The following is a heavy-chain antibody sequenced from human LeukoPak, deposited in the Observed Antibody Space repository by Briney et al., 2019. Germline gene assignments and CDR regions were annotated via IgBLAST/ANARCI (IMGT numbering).Heavy chain of an antibody. CDR1: GFTFTSSA. Sequence: SVKVSCKASGFTFTSSAMQWVRQARGQRLEWIGWIVVGSGNTNYAQKFQERVTITRDMSTSTAYMELSRLRSDDTAVYYCATGLTKLLVAFDIWGQGTMVTVSS. CDR2: IVVGSGNT. V-gene: IGHV1-58*02. J-gene: IGHJ3*02. D-gene: IGHD2/OR15-2a*01. CDR3: ATGLTKLLVAFDI.